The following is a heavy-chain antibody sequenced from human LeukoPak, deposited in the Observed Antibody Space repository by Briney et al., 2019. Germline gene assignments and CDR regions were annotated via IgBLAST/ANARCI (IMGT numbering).Heavy chain of an antibody. Sequence: GGSPRLSCAAPGFTFSSYGMHWVRQAPGRGLEWVAVIWNDGSNEHYADSVKGRFTISRDNSKNTLYLQMNSLRAEDTAVYYCARDRCGGSCKYSDYWGQGTPVTVSS. J-gene: IGHJ4*02. CDR2: IWNDGSNE. CDR1: GFTFSSYG. CDR3: ARDRCGGSCKYSDY. D-gene: IGHD2-21*01. V-gene: IGHV3-33*01.